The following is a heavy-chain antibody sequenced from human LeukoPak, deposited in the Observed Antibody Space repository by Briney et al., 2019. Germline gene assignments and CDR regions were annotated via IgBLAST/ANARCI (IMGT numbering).Heavy chain of an antibody. V-gene: IGHV3-21*01. Sequence: GESLRLSCAASGFTFSAYNMNWVRQTPGKGLEWVSSITSTSTYIYYADSVRGRFTISRDNARNSLYLQLSSLRDEDTAVYYCARHKAHSSGYYLAFDIWGQGQWSPSLQ. D-gene: IGHD3-22*01. CDR2: ITSTSTYI. J-gene: IGHJ3*02. CDR1: GFTFSAYN. CDR3: ARHKAHSSGYYLAFDI.